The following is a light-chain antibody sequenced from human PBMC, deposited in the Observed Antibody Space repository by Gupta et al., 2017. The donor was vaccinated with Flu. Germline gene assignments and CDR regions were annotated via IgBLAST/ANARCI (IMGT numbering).Light chain of an antibody. CDR2: DVS. CDR1: SSDVGGYNY. Sequence: GTSSDVGGYNYVSWFQQHPGKAPKLTIYDVSKRPSGVPDRFSGSKSGNTASLTISGLQAEDEADYYCCSYAGSSWVFGGGTEVTVL. V-gene: IGLV2-11*03. CDR3: CSYAGSSWV. J-gene: IGLJ3*02.